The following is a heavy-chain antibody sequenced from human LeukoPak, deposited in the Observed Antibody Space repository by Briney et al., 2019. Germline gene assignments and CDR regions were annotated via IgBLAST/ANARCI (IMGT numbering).Heavy chain of an antibody. D-gene: IGHD3-9*01. V-gene: IGHV1-2*05. Sequence: ASVNVSCKASGYTFTGYYMHWVRQAPGQGLEWMGRINPNSGGTNYAQKFQGRVTMTRDTSISTAYMELSRLRSVDTGVYYCARSPFNWLLYPWGQGTLVTVSS. CDR3: ARSPFNWLLYP. CDR1: GYTFTGYY. CDR2: INPNSGGT. J-gene: IGHJ5*02.